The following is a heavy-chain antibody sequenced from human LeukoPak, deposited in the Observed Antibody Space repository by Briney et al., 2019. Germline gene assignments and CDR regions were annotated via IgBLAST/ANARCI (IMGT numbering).Heavy chain of an antibody. CDR3: ARSPRPNYYYMDV. Sequence: GGSLRLSCAASGFTFSDYYMSWIRQAPGKGLEWVSYISSSGSTIYYADSVKGRFTISRDNAKNSLYLQMNSLRAEDTAVYYCARSPRPNYYYMDVWGKGTTVTVSS. J-gene: IGHJ6*03. V-gene: IGHV3-11*04. CDR2: ISSSGSTI. CDR1: GFTFSDYY.